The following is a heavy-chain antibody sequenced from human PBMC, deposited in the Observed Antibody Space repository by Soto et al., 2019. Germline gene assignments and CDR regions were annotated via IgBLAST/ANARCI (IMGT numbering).Heavy chain of an antibody. CDR1: EFTFSRYS. J-gene: IGHJ2*01. D-gene: IGHD2-15*01. CDR3: ARGGAVVTVGYIDL. V-gene: IGHV3-21*01. CDR2: ISTTSTDI. Sequence: EVQLVESGGGLVKPGGSLRLSCAASEFTFSRYSMNWVRQAPGKGLEWVSSISTTSTDIYHADSVKGRFTISRDNAKSSLYLQMNSLRAEDTAVYYCARGGAVVTVGYIDLWGRGTLVTVSS.